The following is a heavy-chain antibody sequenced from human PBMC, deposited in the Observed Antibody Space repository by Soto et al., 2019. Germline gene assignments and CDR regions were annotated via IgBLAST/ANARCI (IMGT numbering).Heavy chain of an antibody. CDR2: IYWDDYK. Sequence: QITLKESGPTLVKPTQTLTLTCTFSGFSLSTSGVGVGWIRQPPGKALEWLALIYWDDYKYYSPSLKSRLTITKDTSKTRVVLTMTNMDPVDTATYYCAHYIIATAGYHYWGQGTLVTVSS. CDR3: AHYIIATAGYHY. V-gene: IGHV2-5*02. D-gene: IGHD6-13*01. CDR1: GFSLSTSGVG. J-gene: IGHJ4*02.